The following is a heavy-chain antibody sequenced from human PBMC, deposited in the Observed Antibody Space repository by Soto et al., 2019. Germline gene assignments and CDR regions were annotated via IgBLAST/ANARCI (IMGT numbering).Heavy chain of an antibody. CDR3: TTDGGYSYVDY. V-gene: IGHV3-15*01. CDR2: IKSKTDGGTT. CDR1: GFTFSNAW. D-gene: IGHD5-18*01. J-gene: IGHJ4*02. Sequence: PXGSLRLSCSASGFTFSNAWMSWVRQAPGKGLDWVGRIKSKTDGGTTDYAAPVKGRFTISRDDSKNTLYLQMNSLKTEDTAVYYCTTDGGYSYVDYWGQGTLVTVSS.